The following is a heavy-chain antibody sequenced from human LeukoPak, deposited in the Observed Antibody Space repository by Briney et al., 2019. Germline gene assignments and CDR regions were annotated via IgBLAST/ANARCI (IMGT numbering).Heavy chain of an antibody. CDR3: ARAFSGSYRGYFDY. Sequence: SETLSLTCAVYGGSFSGYYWSWIRQPPGKGLEWIGEINHSGSTNYSPSLKSRVTISVDTSKNQFSLKLSSVTAADTAVYYCARAFSGSYRGYFDYWGQGTLVTVSS. J-gene: IGHJ4*02. CDR2: INHSGST. V-gene: IGHV4-34*01. D-gene: IGHD1-26*01. CDR1: GGSFSGYY.